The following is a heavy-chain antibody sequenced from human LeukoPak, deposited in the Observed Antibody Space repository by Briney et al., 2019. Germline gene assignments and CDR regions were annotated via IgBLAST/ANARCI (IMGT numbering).Heavy chain of an antibody. CDR3: ASSEAMASFDY. V-gene: IGHV3-21*01. CDR2: ISSSSSYI. D-gene: IGHD5-18*01. Sequence: GGSLRLSCAASGFTSSSYSMNWVRQAPGKGLEWVSSISSSSSYIYYADSVKGRFTISRDNAKNSLYLQMNSLRAEDTAVYYCASSEAMASFDYWGQGTLVTVSS. J-gene: IGHJ4*02. CDR1: GFTSSSYS.